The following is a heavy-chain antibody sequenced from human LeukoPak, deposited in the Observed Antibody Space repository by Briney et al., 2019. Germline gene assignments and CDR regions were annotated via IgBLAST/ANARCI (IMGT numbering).Heavy chain of an antibody. CDR1: GFTFSSYA. CDR3: RKLGRSSPNIYYYGMDV. D-gene: IGHD6-6*01. CDR2: ISGSGGST. Sequence: GGSLRLSCAASGFTFSSYAMSWVRQAPGKGLEWVSAISGSGGSTYYADSVKGRFTISRDNSKNTLYLQMYSLRAEDTAVYYCRKLGRSSPNIYYYGMDVWGQGTTVTVSS. V-gene: IGHV3-23*01. J-gene: IGHJ6*02.